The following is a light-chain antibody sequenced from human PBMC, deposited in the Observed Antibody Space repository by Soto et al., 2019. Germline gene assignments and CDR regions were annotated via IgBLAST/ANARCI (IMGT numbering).Light chain of an antibody. CDR2: AAY. CDR3: QQSYSTPPYT. Sequence: DIQMTQSPSSLSTSVGDRVTITCRASQYINNYLNWYQQKPGKAPKLLIFAAYNLQSGVPSRFSGSGSGKEFTIIISSLQTEDFATDYCQQSYSTPPYTCGQGTKLDMK. J-gene: IGKJ2*01. CDR1: QYINNY. V-gene: IGKV1-39*01.